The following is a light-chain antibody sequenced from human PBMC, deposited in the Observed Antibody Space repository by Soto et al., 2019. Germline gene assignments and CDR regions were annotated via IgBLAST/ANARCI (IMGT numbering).Light chain of an antibody. CDR1: QGIARY. J-gene: IGKJ4*01. CDR2: AAS. Sequence: DIQLTQSPSFLSASVGVRVTLTCRASQGIARYLAWYQQKPGQAPKLLIYAASTLQSGVPARFSGSGSGTEFTLTIGSQQPEDFPTYYCQQLNIYPFTFGGGTKVEIK. V-gene: IGKV1-9*01. CDR3: QQLNIYPFT.